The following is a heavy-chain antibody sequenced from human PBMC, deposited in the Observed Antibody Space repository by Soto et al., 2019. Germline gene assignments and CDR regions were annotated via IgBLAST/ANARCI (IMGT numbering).Heavy chain of an antibody. V-gene: IGHV3-23*01. J-gene: IGHJ6*02. CDR2: ISGSGGST. D-gene: IGHD3-3*01. Sequence: PGGSLRLSCAASGFTFSSYAMSWVRQAPGKGLEWVSAISGSGGSTYYADSVKGRFTISRDNSKNTLYLQMNSLRAEDTAVYYCAKDRDYDFWSGYPYYYYYGMDVWDQGTTVTSP. CDR1: GFTFSSYA. CDR3: AKDRDYDFWSGYPYYYYYGMDV.